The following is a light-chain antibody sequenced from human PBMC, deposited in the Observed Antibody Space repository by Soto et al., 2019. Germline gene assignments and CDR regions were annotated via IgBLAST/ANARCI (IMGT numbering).Light chain of an antibody. CDR1: QSVSSSH. J-gene: IGKJ4*01. CDR3: QQYGPSRT. Sequence: EIVLTQSPGTLSLSPGERATLSCRASQSVSSSHLAWYQQKPGLAPRLLIYGASIRATGIPDRFSGSGSGTDFTLTITRLDPEDFAVYYCQQYGPSRTFGGGTKV. V-gene: IGKV3-20*01. CDR2: GAS.